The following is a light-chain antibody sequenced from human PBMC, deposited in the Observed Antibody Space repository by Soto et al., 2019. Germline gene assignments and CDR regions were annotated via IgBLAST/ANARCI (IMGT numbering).Light chain of an antibody. CDR1: QSVLFTSNNKNY. Sequence: DIVMTQSPDSLAVSLGERATINCKSSQSVLFTSNNKNYLAWYQQIPGQPPKLLIYWASTRESGVPDRFSGSGSWTDFTLTISSLQAEDVAVYYCQQYYSSPSFGQGTRLVIK. CDR3: QQYYSSPS. J-gene: IGKJ5*01. V-gene: IGKV4-1*01. CDR2: WAS.